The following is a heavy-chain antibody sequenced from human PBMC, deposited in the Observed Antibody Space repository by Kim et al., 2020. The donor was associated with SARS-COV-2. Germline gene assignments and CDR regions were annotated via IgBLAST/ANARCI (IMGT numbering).Heavy chain of an antibody. CDR3: ARDLSLGRPGGFDY. D-gene: IGHD3-10*01. CDR1: EFTFSRYS. Sequence: GGSLRLSCAASEFTFSRYSMNWVRQAPGKGLEWVSTISRNSGYIYYADSVEGRVTISRDNAKNSLYLQTNSLRADDSAMYYCARDLSLGRPGGFDYWGQGTLVTVSS. V-gene: IGHV3-21*01. J-gene: IGHJ4*02. CDR2: ISRNSGYI.